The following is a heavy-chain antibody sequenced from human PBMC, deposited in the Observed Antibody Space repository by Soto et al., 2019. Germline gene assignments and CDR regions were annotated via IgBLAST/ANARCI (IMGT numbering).Heavy chain of an antibody. CDR3: ARENDYGDYYYGMDV. V-gene: IGHV4-30-4*01. CDR1: GGSISSGDYY. Sequence: SETLSLTCTVSGGSISSGDYYWSWIRQPPGKGLEWIGYIYYSGSTYYNPSLKSRVTISVDTSKNQFSLKLSSVTAADTAVYYCARENDYGDYYYGMDVWGQGTTVTVSS. D-gene: IGHD4-17*01. CDR2: IYYSGST. J-gene: IGHJ6*02.